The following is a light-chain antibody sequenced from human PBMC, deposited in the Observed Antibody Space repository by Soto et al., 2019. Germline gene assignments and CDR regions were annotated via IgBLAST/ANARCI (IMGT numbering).Light chain of an antibody. CDR2: DAS. J-gene: IGKJ2*01. CDR3: QQYCSSPYT. V-gene: IGKV3D-20*01. CDR1: QSVSSSY. Sequence: EIVLTQSPATLSLSPGERATLSCGASQSVSSSYLAWYQQKPGLAPRLLIYDASSRPTGIPDRFSGRGSGTDFSLPISSLESEDFAVCFCQQYCSSPYTFGEETKLEIK.